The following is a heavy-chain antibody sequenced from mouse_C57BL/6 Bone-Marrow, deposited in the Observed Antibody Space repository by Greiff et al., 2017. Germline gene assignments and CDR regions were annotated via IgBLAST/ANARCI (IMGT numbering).Heavy chain of an antibody. D-gene: IGHD1-1*01. V-gene: IGHV14-4*01. CDR1: GFNIKDDY. CDR2: IDPENGDT. J-gene: IGHJ2*01. CDR3: TSYGSFDY. Sequence: VQLQQSGAELVRPGASVKLSCTASGFNIKDDYMHWVKQRPEQGLEWIGWIDPENGDTEYASKFQGKATITADTSSNTAYLQLSSLTSEVTAVYYCTSYGSFDYWGQGTTLTVSS.